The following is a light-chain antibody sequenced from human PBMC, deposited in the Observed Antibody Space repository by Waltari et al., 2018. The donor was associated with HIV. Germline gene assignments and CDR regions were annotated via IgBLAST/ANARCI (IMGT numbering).Light chain of an antibody. J-gene: IGLJ3*02. CDR3: SSYGGGNTVL. V-gene: IGLV2-8*01. CDR2: DVT. CDR1: SSDVGSFKY. Sequence: QSALTQPPSASGSPGQSVTISCTRTSSDVGSFKYVSWYQQHPGKAPKLMIYDVTKWPSGVPDRVSGSKSGNTASLTVSGLQAEDEADYYCSSYGGGNTVLFGGGTRLTVL.